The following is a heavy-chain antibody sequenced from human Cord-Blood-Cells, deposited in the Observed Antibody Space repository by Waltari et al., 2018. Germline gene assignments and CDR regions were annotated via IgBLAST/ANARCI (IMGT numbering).Heavy chain of an antibody. CDR1: GFTFSSYA. CDR3: ARDRGVY. V-gene: IGHV3-30-3*01. J-gene: IGHJ4*02. CDR2: ISYDGSNK. D-gene: IGHD3-10*01. Sequence: QVQLVESGGGVVQPGRSLRLSCAASGFTFSSYAMHWVRQAPGKGLEWVAVISYDGSNKYYAASEKGRFTISRDNSKNTLYLQMNSLRAEDTAVYYCARDRGVYWGQGTLVTVSS.